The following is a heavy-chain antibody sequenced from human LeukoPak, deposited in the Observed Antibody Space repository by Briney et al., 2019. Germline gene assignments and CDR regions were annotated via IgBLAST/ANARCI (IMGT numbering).Heavy chain of an antibody. V-gene: IGHV5-51*01. CDR2: IYPGDSDT. J-gene: IGHJ3*02. Sequence: GESLKISCKGFGYSFTSYWIGWVRQMPGKGLEWMGIIYPGDSDTRYSPSFQGQVTISADKSISTAYLQWSSLKASDTAMYYCARRPTPGSGSYYAFDIWGQGTMVTVSS. CDR3: ARRPTPGSGSYYAFDI. CDR1: GYSFTSYW. D-gene: IGHD3-10*01.